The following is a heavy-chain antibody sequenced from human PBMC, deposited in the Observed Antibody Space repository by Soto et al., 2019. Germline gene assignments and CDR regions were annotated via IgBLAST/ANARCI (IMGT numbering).Heavy chain of an antibody. D-gene: IGHD6-13*01. CDR1: GGSISSSSYY. V-gene: IGHV4-39*01. J-gene: IGHJ4*02. CDR2: IYYSGST. Sequence: PSETLSLTCTVSGGSISSSSYYWGWIRQPPGKGLEWIGSIYYSGSTYYNPSLKSRVTISVDTSKNQFSLKLSSVTAADTAVYYCARLVYSSSWYAPGFDYWGQGTLVTVSS. CDR3: ARLVYSSSWYAPGFDY.